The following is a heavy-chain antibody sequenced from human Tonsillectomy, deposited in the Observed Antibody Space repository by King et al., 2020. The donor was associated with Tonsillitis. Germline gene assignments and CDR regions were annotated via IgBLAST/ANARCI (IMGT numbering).Heavy chain of an antibody. J-gene: IGHJ4*02. CDR2: ISSSSSTI. CDR3: ASPGDRDTAMVGY. V-gene: IGHV3-48*01. D-gene: IGHD5-18*01. Sequence: VQLVESGGGLVQPGGSLRLSCAASGFTFSSYSMNWVRQAPGKGLEWVSYISSSSSTIYYADSVKGRFTISRDNAKNSLYLQRNSLRAEDTAVYYCASPGDRDTAMVGYWGQGTLVTVSS. CDR1: GFTFSSYS.